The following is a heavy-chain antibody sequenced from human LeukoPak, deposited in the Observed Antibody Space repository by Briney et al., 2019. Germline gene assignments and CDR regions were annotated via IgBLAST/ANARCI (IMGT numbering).Heavy chain of an antibody. Sequence: GGPLRLSCAASGFTFSSYGMHWVRQAPGKGLEWVAVISYDGSNKYYADSVKGRFTISRDNSKNTLYLQMNSLRAEDTAVYYCAKDLGVTIFGVVIYGMDVWGQGTTVTVSS. CDR3: AKDLGVTIFGVVIYGMDV. CDR2: ISYDGSNK. CDR1: GFTFSSYG. J-gene: IGHJ6*02. V-gene: IGHV3-30*18. D-gene: IGHD3-3*01.